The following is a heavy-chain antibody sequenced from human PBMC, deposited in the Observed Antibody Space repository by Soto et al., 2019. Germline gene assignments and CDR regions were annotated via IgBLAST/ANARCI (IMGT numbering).Heavy chain of an antibody. CDR1: GFTFSSYW. J-gene: IGHJ4*02. CDR2: ISSDGSST. Sequence: EVQLVESGGGLVQPGGSLRLSCAASGFTFSSYWMHWVRQAPGKGLVWVSRISSDGSSTSYADSVKGRFTISRDNAKNTQYLQMNSLRAEDTAVYYCARGRGGSPLSPDYWGQGTLVTVSS. V-gene: IGHV3-74*01. D-gene: IGHD1-26*01. CDR3: ARGRGGSPLSPDY.